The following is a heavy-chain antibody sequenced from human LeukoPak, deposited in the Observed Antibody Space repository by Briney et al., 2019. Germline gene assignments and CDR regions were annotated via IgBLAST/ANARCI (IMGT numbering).Heavy chain of an antibody. CDR2: IKSKTDGGTT. Sequence: GGSLRLSCAASGFTFSNAWMSWVRQAPGKGLEWVGRIKSKTDGGTTDYAAPVKGRFTISRDDSKNTLYLQMNSLKTEDTAVYYCTTETRDRNIVVVPAARDYYFDYWGQGTLVTVSS. CDR3: TTETRDRNIVVVPAARDYYFDY. V-gene: IGHV3-15*01. J-gene: IGHJ4*02. CDR1: GFTFSNAW. D-gene: IGHD2-2*01.